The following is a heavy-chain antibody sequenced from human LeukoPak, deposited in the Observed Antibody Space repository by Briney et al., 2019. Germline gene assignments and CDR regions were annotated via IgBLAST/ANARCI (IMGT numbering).Heavy chain of an antibody. D-gene: IGHD3-3*01. V-gene: IGHV4-34*01. CDR3: ARVYDFWNPHFDY. CDR2: INHSGST. J-gene: IGHJ4*02. Sequence: PSETLSLTCAVYGGSFSGYYWSWIRQPPGKGLEWIGEINHSGSTNYNPSLKSRVTISVDTSKNQFSLKLSSVTAADTAVYYCARVYDFWNPHFDYWGQGTLVTVSS. CDR1: GGSFSGYY.